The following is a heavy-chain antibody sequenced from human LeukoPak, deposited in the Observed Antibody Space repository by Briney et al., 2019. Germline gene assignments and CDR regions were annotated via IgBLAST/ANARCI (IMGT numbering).Heavy chain of an antibody. Sequence: SETLSLTCAVSGYSISSGYYWGGIRQPPGKGLEWIGSIYHSGSTYYNPSLKSRVTISVDTPKNQFSLKLSSVSAADTAVYYCARATGYCSSTSCYNYFDYWGQGTLVTVSS. CDR3: ARATGYCSSTSCYNYFDY. J-gene: IGHJ4*02. D-gene: IGHD2-2*02. CDR2: IYHSGST. V-gene: IGHV4-38-2*01. CDR1: GYSISSGYY.